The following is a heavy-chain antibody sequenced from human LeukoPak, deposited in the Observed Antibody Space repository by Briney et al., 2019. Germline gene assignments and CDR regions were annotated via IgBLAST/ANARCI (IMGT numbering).Heavy chain of an antibody. D-gene: IGHD3-10*01. CDR3: ASRVAMLWFRESDLDY. J-gene: IGHJ4*02. CDR1: GYTFTGYY. V-gene: IGHV1-2*02. CDR2: INPNSGGT. Sequence: GASVKVSCKASGYTFTGYYMHWVRQAPGQGLEWMGWINPNSGGTNYAQKFQGRVTMTRDTSISTAYMELSRLRSDDTAVYYCASRVAMLWFRESDLDYWGQGTLVTVSS.